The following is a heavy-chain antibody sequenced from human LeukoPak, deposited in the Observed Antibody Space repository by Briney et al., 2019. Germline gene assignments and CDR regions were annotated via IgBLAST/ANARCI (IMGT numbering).Heavy chain of an antibody. CDR1: GFTVSSNY. CDR3: ARENLAAAADY. D-gene: IGHD6-25*01. V-gene: IGHV3-53*01. CDR2: IYSGGNT. Sequence: PGGSLRLSCAASGFTVSSNYMSWVRQAPGKGLEWVSVIYSGGNTYYADSVKGRFTISRDNAKNTLYLQMNSLRLEDTAVYYCARENLAAAADYWGQGTVVTVSS. J-gene: IGHJ4*02.